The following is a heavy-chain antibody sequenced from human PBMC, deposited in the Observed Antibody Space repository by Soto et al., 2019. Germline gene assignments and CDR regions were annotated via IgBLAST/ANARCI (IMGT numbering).Heavy chain of an antibody. CDR3: ARFMTTVTNLAFDI. Sequence: QVQLQESGPGLVKPSGTLSLTCAVSGGSISSSNWWSWVRQPPGKGLEWIGEIYHSGSTNYNPSLKSRVTIXVXKXKNQFSPKLSSVTAADTAVYYWARFMTTVTNLAFDIWGQGTMVTVSS. CDR2: IYHSGST. D-gene: IGHD4-17*01. CDR1: GGSISSSNW. V-gene: IGHV4-4*02. J-gene: IGHJ3*02.